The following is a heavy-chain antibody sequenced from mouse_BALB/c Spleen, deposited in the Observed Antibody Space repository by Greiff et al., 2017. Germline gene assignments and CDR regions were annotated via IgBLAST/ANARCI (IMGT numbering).Heavy chain of an antibody. CDR1: GYTFSSYW. V-gene: IGHV1-9*01. CDR2: ILPGSGST. CDR3: TRPFITTAHYYALDY. D-gene: IGHD1-2*01. Sequence: QVQLQQSGAELMKPGASVKISCKATGYTFSSYWIQWVKQRPGHGLEWIGEILPGSGSTNYNEKFKGKATFTVDTSSNTAYMQLSSLTSEDSAVYYCTRPFITTAHYYALDYWGQGPSVPFSS. J-gene: IGHJ4*01.